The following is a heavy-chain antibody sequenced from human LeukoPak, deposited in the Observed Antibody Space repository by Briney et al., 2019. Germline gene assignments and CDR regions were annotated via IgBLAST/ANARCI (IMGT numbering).Heavy chain of an antibody. V-gene: IGHV1-3*01. D-gene: IGHD3-10*01. J-gene: IGHJ5*02. Sequence: GASVKVSGKASGYTFTSYAMHSVRQAPGQRLEWMGWINAGNGNTKYSQKFQGRVTITRDTSASTAYMELSSLRSEDTAVYYCARSLRGSGSPGDNWFDPWGQGTLVTVSS. CDR2: INAGNGNT. CDR1: GYTFTSYA. CDR3: ARSLRGSGSPGDNWFDP.